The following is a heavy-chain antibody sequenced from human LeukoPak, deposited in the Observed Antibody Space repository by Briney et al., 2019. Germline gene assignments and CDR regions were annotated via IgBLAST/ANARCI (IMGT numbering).Heavy chain of an antibody. CDR3: ATLEGQTSERSLEWLPIGTFDY. V-gene: IGHV4-31*03. CDR1: GGSISSGGYY. D-gene: IGHD3-3*01. CDR2: IYYSGST. Sequence: SETLSLTCTVSGGSISSGGYYWSWIRQHPGKGLEWIGYIYYSGSTYYNPSLKSRVTISVDTSKNQFSLKLSSVTAADTAVYYCATLEGQTSERSLEWLPIGTFDYWGQGTLVTVSS. J-gene: IGHJ4*02.